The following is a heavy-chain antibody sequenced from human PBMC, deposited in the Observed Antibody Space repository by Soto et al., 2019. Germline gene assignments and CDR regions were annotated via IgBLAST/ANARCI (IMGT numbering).Heavy chain of an antibody. CDR3: ARRDSTSAFDY. J-gene: IGHJ4*02. Sequence: GESLQISCKGSGYSFTTYWIGWVRPMPGKGLEWMGIIYPGDSDTRYSPSFQGQVTISADKYISTAYLQWSSLKASDTAMYYCARRDSTSAFDYWGQGTLVTVSS. CDR2: IYPGDSDT. CDR1: GYSFTTYW. V-gene: IGHV5-51*01. D-gene: IGHD3-22*01.